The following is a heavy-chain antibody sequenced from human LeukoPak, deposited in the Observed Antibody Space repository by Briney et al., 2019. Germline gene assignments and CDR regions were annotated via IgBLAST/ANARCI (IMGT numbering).Heavy chain of an antibody. D-gene: IGHD2-8*02. Sequence: PGGSLRLSCAASRFSFSAYAMNWVRQAPGKGLEWVSSITGSGDSTYIADSVKGRFTIYRDNSKNTMYMQMNNLRAEDTAVYYCAKGTLRSCTGARCYPFDYWGQGTLVNVSS. CDR1: RFSFSAYA. V-gene: IGHV3-23*01. CDR2: ITGSGDST. J-gene: IGHJ4*02. CDR3: AKGTLRSCTGARCYPFDY.